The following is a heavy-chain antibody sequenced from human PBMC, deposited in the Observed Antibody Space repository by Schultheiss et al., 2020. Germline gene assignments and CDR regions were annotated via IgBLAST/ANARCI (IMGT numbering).Heavy chain of an antibody. J-gene: IGHJ4*02. V-gene: IGHV3-23*01. CDR1: GFTFSSYA. Sequence: GGSLRLSCAASGFTFSSYAMSWVRQAPGKGLEWVSAISGSGGSTYYADSVKGRFTMSRDNAKNTLYLQMNSLRAEDTAVYYCAKDPNWEPYYFDFWGQGTLVTVSS. CDR3: AKDPNWEPYYFDF. D-gene: IGHD1-1*01. CDR2: ISGSGGST.